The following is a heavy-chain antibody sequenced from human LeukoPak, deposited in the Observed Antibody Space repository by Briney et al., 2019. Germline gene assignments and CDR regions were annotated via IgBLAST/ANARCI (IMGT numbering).Heavy chain of an antibody. J-gene: IGHJ5*02. Sequence: PSETLSLTCTVSGGSISSGDYYWSWIRQPPGKGLEWVGYMYYSGSTYYNPSLKSRVTISVDTSKNQFSLQLSSVTAADTAVYYCARPYYYDSRIDPWGQGTLATVSS. V-gene: IGHV4-30-4*01. CDR1: GGSISSGDYY. D-gene: IGHD3-22*01. CDR3: ARPYYYDSRIDP. CDR2: MYYSGST.